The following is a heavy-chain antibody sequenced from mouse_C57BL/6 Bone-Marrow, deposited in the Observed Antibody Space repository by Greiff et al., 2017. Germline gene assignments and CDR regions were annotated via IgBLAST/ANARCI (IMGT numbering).Heavy chain of an antibody. CDR2: IWTGGGQ. D-gene: IGHD1-1*01. Sequence: VKLMESGPGLVAPSQRLSITCTVSGFSFTSYAISWVRQPPGKGLEWLGVIWTGGGQNYNSAFKSRLSISQDHSKSQVFLKMNSRQTEDTARYYCGRKGTTGVATDGYFDVWGTGTTVTVSS. V-gene: IGHV2-9-1*01. CDR3: GRKGTTGVATDGYFDV. J-gene: IGHJ1*03. CDR1: GFSFTSYA.